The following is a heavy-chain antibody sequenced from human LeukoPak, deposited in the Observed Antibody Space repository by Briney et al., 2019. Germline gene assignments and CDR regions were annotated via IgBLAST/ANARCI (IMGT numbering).Heavy chain of an antibody. J-gene: IGHJ4*02. D-gene: IGHD4-17*01. CDR1: GGSISSYY. CDR2: IYYSGST. V-gene: IGHV4-59*08. CDR3: ASFLGGDRYYFDY. Sequence: SETLSLTCTVSGGSISSYYWSWIRQPPGKGLEWIGYIYYSGSTNYNPSLKSRVTISVDASKNQFSLKLSSVTAADTAVYYCASFLGGDRYYFDYWGQGTLVTVSS.